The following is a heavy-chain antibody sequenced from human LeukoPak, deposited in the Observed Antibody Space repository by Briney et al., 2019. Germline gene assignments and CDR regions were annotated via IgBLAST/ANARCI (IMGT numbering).Heavy chain of an antibody. J-gene: IGHJ2*01. CDR3: AKAGDPHGWELLRWYFDL. CDR2: IYSGGST. CDR1: GFTVSSNY. Sequence: GGSLRLSCAASGFTVSSNYMSWVRQAPGKGLEWVSVIYSGGSTYYADSVKGRFTISRDNSKNTLYLQMNSLRAEDTAVYYCAKAGDPHGWELLRWYFDLWGRGTLVTVSS. V-gene: IGHV3-53*01. D-gene: IGHD1-26*01.